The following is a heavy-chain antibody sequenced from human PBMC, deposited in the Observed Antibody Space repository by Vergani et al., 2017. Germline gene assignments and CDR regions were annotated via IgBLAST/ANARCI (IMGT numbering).Heavy chain of an antibody. CDR2: IQSKTDGGTT. Sequence: EVQLVESGGGLVKPGGSLRLSCAASGFTFSNAWMNWVRQAPGKGLEWVGRIQSKTDGGTTDYAAPVKGRFTISRDDSKNTLYLQMNSLKTEDTAVYYCTTDIAAAGLPDYWGQGTLVTVSS. V-gene: IGHV3-15*07. D-gene: IGHD6-13*01. CDR3: TTDIAAAGLPDY. CDR1: GFTFSNAW. J-gene: IGHJ4*02.